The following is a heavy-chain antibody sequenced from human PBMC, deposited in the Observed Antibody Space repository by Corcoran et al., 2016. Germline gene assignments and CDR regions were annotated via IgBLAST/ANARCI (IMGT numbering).Heavy chain of an antibody. CDR3: ASATNPDTADSVDY. D-gene: IGHD2-21*02. Sequence: QVQLVESGGGVVQPGGSLRLSCAASGFTFSTFGMHWVRQAPGKGLEWVAVIWGDGINKYYADSVRGRFTISRDNSENTMFWQMNSLRVEYTAVYFCASATNPDTADSVDYLGQGTLVTVSS. J-gene: IGHJ4*02. CDR2: IWGDGINK. CDR1: GFTFSTFG. V-gene: IGHV3-33*01.